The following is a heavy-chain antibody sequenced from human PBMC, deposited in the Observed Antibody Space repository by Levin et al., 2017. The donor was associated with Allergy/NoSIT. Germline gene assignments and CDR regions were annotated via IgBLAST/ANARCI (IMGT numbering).Heavy chain of an antibody. V-gene: IGHV3-30*18. CDR1: GFTFSSYG. D-gene: IGHD6-19*01. J-gene: IGHJ4*02. CDR3: AKGGDGSGWLRPVDY. CDR2: ISYDGSNK. Sequence: GGSLRLSCAASGFTFSSYGMHWVRQAPGKGLEWVAVISYDGSNKYYADSVKGRFTISRDNSKNTLYLQMNSLRAEDTAVYYCAKGGDGSGWLRPVDYWGQGTLVTVSS.